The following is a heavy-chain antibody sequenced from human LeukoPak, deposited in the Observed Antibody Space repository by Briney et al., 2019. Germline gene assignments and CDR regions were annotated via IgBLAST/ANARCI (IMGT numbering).Heavy chain of an antibody. J-gene: IGHJ4*02. Sequence: PSETLSLTCTVSGDSISSSSDYWGWIRQPPGKGLEWLGSIYYSGCTYYNRCPKSRVTISVDTSKNQFSLKLSSVTAADTAVYYCARDSFPKSLGIAVAGRGVDYWGQGTLVTVSS. CDR3: ARDSFPKSLGIAVAGRGVDY. CDR2: IYYSGCT. D-gene: IGHD6-19*01. CDR1: GDSISSSSDY. V-gene: IGHV4-39*07.